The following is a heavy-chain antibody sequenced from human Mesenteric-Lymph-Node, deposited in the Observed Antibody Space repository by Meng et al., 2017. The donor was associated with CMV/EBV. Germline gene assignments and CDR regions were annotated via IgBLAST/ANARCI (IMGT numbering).Heavy chain of an antibody. D-gene: IGHD6-13*01. J-gene: IGHJ6*02. V-gene: IGHV1-69*10. Sequence: SVKVSCKASGGTFSSYAISWVRQAPGQGLEWMGGIIPILGIANYAQKFQGRVTITTDESTSTAYMELSSLRSEDTAVYYCAREWYRVAAAGHYYYYGMDVWGQGTTVTVSS. CDR2: IIPILGIA. CDR3: AREWYRVAAAGHYYYYGMDV. CDR1: GGTFSSYA.